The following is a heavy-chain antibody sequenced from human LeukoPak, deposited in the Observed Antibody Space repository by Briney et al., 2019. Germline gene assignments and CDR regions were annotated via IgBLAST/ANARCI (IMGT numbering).Heavy chain of an antibody. J-gene: IGHJ3*02. D-gene: IGHD3-22*01. CDR1: GGSFSGYY. Sequence: PSETLSLTCAVYGGSFSGYYWSWIRQPPGKGLEWIGEINHSGSTYYNPSLKSRVTISVDTSKNQFSLKLSSVTAADTAVYYCARREYYYDSSGYNDAFDIWGQGTMVTVSS. CDR2: INHSGST. V-gene: IGHV4-34*01. CDR3: ARREYYYDSSGYNDAFDI.